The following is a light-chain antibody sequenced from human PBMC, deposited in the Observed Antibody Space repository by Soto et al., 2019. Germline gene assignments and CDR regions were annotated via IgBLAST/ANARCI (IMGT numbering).Light chain of an antibody. Sequence: DIQMTQSPSTLSGSVGDRVTITCRASQTISSWLAWYQQKPGKAPKLLIYKASTLKSGVPSRFSGSGSGTEFPLTISSLQPDDFATYYCQHYNSYSEAFGQGPTVDI. J-gene: IGKJ1*01. CDR3: QHYNSYSEA. CDR2: KAS. CDR1: QTISSW. V-gene: IGKV1-5*03.